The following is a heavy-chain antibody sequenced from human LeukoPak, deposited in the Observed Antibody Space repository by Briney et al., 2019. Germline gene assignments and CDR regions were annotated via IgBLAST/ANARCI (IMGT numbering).Heavy chain of an antibody. CDR2: ISGSGGST. D-gene: IGHD2-21*02. CDR3: ARVSPCGGDCYPFDY. J-gene: IGHJ4*02. CDR1: GFTFSSYG. Sequence: GGSLRLSCAASGFTFSSYGMHWVRQAPGKGLEWVSAISGSGGSTYYADSVKGRFTISRDNAKNSLYLQMNSLRAEDTAVYYCARVSPCGGDCYPFDYWGQGTLVTVSS. V-gene: IGHV3-21*01.